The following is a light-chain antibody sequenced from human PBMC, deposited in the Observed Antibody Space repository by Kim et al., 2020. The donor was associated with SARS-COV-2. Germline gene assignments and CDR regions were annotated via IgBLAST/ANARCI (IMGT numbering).Light chain of an antibody. CDR3: QQYNDWPLIS. Sequence: SPGERVTLSCRASQSVRNNLAWYQQRPGQAPRRLLYGASTRATDIPARFSGSGSGTEFTLTIRSLQSEDLAVYYCQQYNDWPLISFGGGTKVDIK. V-gene: IGKV3-15*01. J-gene: IGKJ4*01. CDR1: QSVRNN. CDR2: GAS.